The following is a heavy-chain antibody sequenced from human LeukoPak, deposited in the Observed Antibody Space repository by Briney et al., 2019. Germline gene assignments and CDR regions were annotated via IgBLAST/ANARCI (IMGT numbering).Heavy chain of an antibody. CDR2: ISGSGGTT. D-gene: IGHD3-10*01. CDR1: GFTFSSYA. Sequence: GGSLRLSCAASGFTFSSYAMSWVRQAPGKGLERVSGISGSGGTTYYADSVKGRFTISRDNSKNTLYLQMYSLRAEDTAVYYCARVTTSGSYKFDNWGQGTLVTVSS. J-gene: IGHJ4*02. V-gene: IGHV3-23*01. CDR3: ARVTTSGSYKFDN.